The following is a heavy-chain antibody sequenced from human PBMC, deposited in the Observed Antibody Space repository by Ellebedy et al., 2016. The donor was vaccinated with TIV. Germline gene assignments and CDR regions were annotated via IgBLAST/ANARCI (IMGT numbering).Heavy chain of an antibody. CDR1: GYTSTNYD. J-gene: IGHJ5*02. Sequence: ASVKVSCXTSGYTSTNYDISWVRQATGQGLEWMGWMNPKSGHTGYAQKFLGRLTLTRNTSVNTAYMELSSLKFEDTAVYYCARRRCCSSTTCKVKTIFGMMTPSPIDTWGRGTLVTVSS. CDR2: MNPKSGHT. CDR3: ARRRCCSSTTCKVKTIFGMMTPSPIDT. V-gene: IGHV1-8*01. D-gene: IGHD2-2*01.